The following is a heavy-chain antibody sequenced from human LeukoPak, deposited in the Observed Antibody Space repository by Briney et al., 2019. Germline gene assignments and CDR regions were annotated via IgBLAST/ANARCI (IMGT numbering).Heavy chain of an antibody. Sequence: SETLSLTCAVYGGSFSGYYWSWIRQPPGKGLEWIGEINHSGSTNYNPSLKSRVTISVDTSKNQFSLKLSSVTAADTAVYYCARGRYYYDSSGHYADKTYYMDVWGEGTTVTVSS. CDR2: INHSGST. CDR3: ARGRYYYDSSGHYADKTYYMDV. CDR1: GGSFSGYY. V-gene: IGHV4-34*01. J-gene: IGHJ6*03. D-gene: IGHD3-22*01.